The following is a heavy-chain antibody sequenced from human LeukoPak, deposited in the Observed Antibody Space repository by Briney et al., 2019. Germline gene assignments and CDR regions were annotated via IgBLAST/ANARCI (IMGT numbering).Heavy chain of an antibody. J-gene: IGHJ3*02. CDR1: GFTFSSYG. V-gene: IGHV3-7*01. D-gene: IGHD3-10*01. CDR3: AREGNAFDI. CDR2: MRQDGSDK. Sequence: GGSLRLSCAASGFTFSSYGMHWVRQAPGKGLEWVANMRQDGSDKYYVDFVKGRFTISRDNAKNSLDLQMNSLRAEDTAVYYCAREGNAFDIWGQGTMVTVSS.